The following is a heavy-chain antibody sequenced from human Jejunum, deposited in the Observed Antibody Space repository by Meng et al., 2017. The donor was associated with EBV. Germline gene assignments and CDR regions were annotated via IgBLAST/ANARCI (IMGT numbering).Heavy chain of an antibody. D-gene: IGHD2/OR15-2a*01. J-gene: IGHJ5*02. CDR1: GYTFSDYY. V-gene: IGHV1-2*06. CDR2: INPNGGGT. Sequence: QVQLVQSGAEVKKPGASVKVSCKASGYTFSDYYVLWVRQAPGQGLEYMGRINPNGGGTEYAQTFQDRVTVTRDTSINTVYMELRRLTSDDTAVYFCARDRGSFLEGVGRCDPWGQGTLVTVSS. CDR3: ARDRGSFLEGVGRCDP.